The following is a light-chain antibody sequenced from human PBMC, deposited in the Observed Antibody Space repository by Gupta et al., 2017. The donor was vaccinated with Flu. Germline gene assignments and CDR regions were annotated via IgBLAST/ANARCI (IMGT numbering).Light chain of an antibody. V-gene: IGKV2-30*01. J-gene: IGKJ2*01. CDR1: HSPVNSVGKIY. CDR3: LQYTISLHT. Sequence: GALGQPPAVAATFSHSPVNSVGKIYLNWYQQRPGQSPRLLIYRVSNRASGVPDRFSGSGSGTDFTLTISRVEAADIGMYYCLQYTISLHTFGQGTKLEIK. CDR2: RVS.